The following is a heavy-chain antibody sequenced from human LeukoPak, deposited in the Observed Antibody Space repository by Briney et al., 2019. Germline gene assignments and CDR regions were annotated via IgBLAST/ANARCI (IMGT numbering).Heavy chain of an antibody. Sequence: GGSLRLSCAASGFTVSSNYMSWVRQAPGKGLEWVGRIKSKTDGGTTDYAAPVKGRFTISRDDSKNTLYLQMNSLKTEDTAVYYCTTGGQYLYYFDYGGQGTLVTVSS. CDR1: GFTVSSNY. CDR2: IKSKTDGGTT. D-gene: IGHD4-11*01. V-gene: IGHV3-15*01. CDR3: TTGGQYLYYFDY. J-gene: IGHJ4*02.